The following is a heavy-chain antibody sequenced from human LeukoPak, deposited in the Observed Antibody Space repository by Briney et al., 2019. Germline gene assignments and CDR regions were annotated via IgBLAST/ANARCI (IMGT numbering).Heavy chain of an antibody. CDR3: ARVLSIVVVPGATFWFDP. CDR2: VNHSGST. J-gene: IGHJ5*02. D-gene: IGHD2-2*01. CDR1: GGSFSGYY. Sequence: PSETLSLTRAVYGGSFSGYYWSWIRQPPGQGLEWIGDVNHSGSTNYNPSLKSRVTISVDTSKNQFSLKLSSVTAADTAVYHCARVLSIVVVPGATFWFDPWGQGTLVTVSS. V-gene: IGHV4-34*01.